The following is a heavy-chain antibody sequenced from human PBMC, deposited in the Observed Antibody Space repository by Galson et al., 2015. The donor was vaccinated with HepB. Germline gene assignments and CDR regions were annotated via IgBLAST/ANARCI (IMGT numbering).Heavy chain of an antibody. CDR3: AKDYLPYYDRWGSYSDLYYFDY. Sequence: SLRLSCAASGFTFNYHAMNWVRQAPGKGLEWVASTSGSGGSTYYADSVKGRFTVSRDNSLDTVDLQMDSLGVDDTAVYYCAKDYLPYYDRWGSYSDLYYFDYWGQGTLVTVSS. CDR1: GFTFNYHA. J-gene: IGHJ4*02. V-gene: IGHV3-23*01. D-gene: IGHD3-22*01. CDR2: TSGSGGST.